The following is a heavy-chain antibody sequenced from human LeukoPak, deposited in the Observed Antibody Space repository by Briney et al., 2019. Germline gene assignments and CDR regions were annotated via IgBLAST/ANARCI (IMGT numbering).Heavy chain of an antibody. D-gene: IGHD2-15*01. CDR3: ARRGLLGYCSGASCYDAFDI. V-gene: IGHV5-51*01. CDR1: EYRFINFW. J-gene: IGHJ3*02. Sequence: PGESLKIPCKGSEYRFINFWIGWARQMPGKGLEWMGVIHPGDSDTGFSPSVEGEDTISVDKSISAAYLQWSSLKASDTAMYYCARRGLLGYCSGASCYDAFDIWGQGKRVTVSS. CDR2: IHPGDSDT.